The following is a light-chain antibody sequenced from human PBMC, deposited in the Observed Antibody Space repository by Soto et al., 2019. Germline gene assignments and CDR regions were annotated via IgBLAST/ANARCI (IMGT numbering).Light chain of an antibody. CDR2: LRS. CDR1: QSVHLNY. Sequence: EIVLTQSPGTLSLSPGERATLSCSASQSVHLNYLAWYQQKPRQTPKVLIYLRSNSATDIPDRFSGSGSGTDFTLTISRLEPADFAVYYCQQYGSSPLTFGGGTKVEIK. J-gene: IGKJ4*01. CDR3: QQYGSSPLT. V-gene: IGKV3-20*01.